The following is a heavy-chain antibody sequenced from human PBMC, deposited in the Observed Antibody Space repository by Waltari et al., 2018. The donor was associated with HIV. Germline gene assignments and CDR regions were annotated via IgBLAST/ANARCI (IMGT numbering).Heavy chain of an antibody. CDR2: ISAYNGNT. J-gene: IGHJ5*02. CDR1: GYTFTSYG. CDR3: ARGQTIGGILWFGESGINWFDP. D-gene: IGHD3-10*01. Sequence: QVQLVQSGAEVKKPGASVKVSCKASGYTFTSYGISWVRQAPGHGLEWMGWISAYNGNTNYAQKLQGRVTMTTDTSTSTAYMELRSLRSDDTAVYYCARGQTIGGILWFGESGINWFDPWGQGTLVTVSS. V-gene: IGHV1-18*01.